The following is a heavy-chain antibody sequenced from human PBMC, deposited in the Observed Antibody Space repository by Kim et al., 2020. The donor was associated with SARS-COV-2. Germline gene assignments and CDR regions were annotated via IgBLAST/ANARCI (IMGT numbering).Heavy chain of an antibody. Sequence: SETLSLTCTVSGGSVSSGTNYWSWIRQPPGKGLEWIGYIEYSGRTEYIPSLTSRVTIVVDTSKNQFSLELTSVTAADTAVYYCARGRYGAYFDYWGQGT. CDR1: GGSVSSGTNY. V-gene: IGHV4-61*01. J-gene: IGHJ4*02. CDR2: IEYSGRT. CDR3: ARGRYGAYFDY. D-gene: IGHD4-17*01.